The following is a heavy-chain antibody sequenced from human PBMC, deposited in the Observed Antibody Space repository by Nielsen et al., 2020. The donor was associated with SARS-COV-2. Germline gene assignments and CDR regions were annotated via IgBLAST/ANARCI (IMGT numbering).Heavy chain of an antibody. J-gene: IGHJ5*02. CDR2: IYYSGST. CDR1: GGSISSSSYY. D-gene: IGHD3-10*01. V-gene: IGHV4-39*07. Sequence: SETLSLTCTVSGGSISSSSYYWGWIRQPPGKGLEWIGSIYYSGSTYYNPSLKSRVTISVDTSKNQFSLKLSSVTAADTAVYYCARDSRQNLWFGVNHRVANWFDPWGQGTLVTVSS. CDR3: ARDSRQNLWFGVNHRVANWFDP.